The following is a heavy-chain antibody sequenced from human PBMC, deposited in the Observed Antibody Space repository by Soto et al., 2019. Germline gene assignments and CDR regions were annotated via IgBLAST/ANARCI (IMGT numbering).Heavy chain of an antibody. CDR1: GFAFSSHW. J-gene: IGHJ6*02. Sequence: EVQLVESGGDFVQPGGSLRLSCVASGFAFSSHWMYWVRQAPGKGLVWVSRINSDGTITTYADSVKGRFTSSRDNAKHTLYLQMNSLRVEDTALYYCVRDPDQYSYYGLDVWGQGTTVIVS. V-gene: IGHV3-74*01. D-gene: IGHD2-15*01. CDR3: VRDPDQYSYYGLDV. CDR2: INSDGTIT.